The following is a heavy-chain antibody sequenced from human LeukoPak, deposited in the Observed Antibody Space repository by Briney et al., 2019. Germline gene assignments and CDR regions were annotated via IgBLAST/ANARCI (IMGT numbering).Heavy chain of an antibody. CDR1: GFTFSDYA. J-gene: IGHJ4*02. CDR3: AKDRDLFGVLPLFHY. CDR2: SSGGRT. D-gene: IGHD3-3*01. V-gene: IGHV3-23*01. Sequence: GGSLRLSCAASGFTFSDYAMSWVRQAPGKGLEWVSASSGGRTYYADPVRGRFTISRDKSRNTLYLQMNSLRAEDTAVYYCAKDRDLFGVLPLFHYWGQGTLVTVSS.